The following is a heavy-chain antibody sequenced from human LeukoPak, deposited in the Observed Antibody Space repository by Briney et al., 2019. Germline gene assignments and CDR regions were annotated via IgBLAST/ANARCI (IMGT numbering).Heavy chain of an antibody. V-gene: IGHV3-21*06. CDR1: GFTFSSYT. Sequence: GGSLRLSCAASGFTFSSYTMNWVRQAPGKGLEWVSSISGSSTYIFSADSMKGRFTISRDNAKNSLYLQINSLRAEDTAIYYCARDEVTVASSASYWFFALWGRGTLVTVSS. D-gene: IGHD2-15*01. CDR2: ISGSSTYI. J-gene: IGHJ2*01. CDR3: ARDEVTVASSASYWFFAL.